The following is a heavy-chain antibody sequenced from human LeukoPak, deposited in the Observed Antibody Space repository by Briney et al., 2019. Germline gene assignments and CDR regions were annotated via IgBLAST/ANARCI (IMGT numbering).Heavy chain of an antibody. CDR3: ARHRRYCSSTSCSPLFDP. CDR2: ISYSGTT. J-gene: IGHJ5*02. CDR1: GGSFSGYY. Sequence: PSETLSLTRAVYGGSFSGYYWSWIRHPPGKGLEWIGSISYSGTTDYNPSLNSRITISVDTSKNQFSLKLRSVTAADTAVYYCARHRRYCSSTSCSPLFDPWGQGTLVTVSS. V-gene: IGHV4-34*01. D-gene: IGHD2-2*01.